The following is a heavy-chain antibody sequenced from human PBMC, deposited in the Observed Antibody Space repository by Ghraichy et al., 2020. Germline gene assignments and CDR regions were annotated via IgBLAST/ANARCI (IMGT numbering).Heavy chain of an antibody. CDR1: GGSISSYY. D-gene: IGHD4-17*01. Sequence: SETLSLTCTVSGGSISSYYWSWIRQPPGKGLEWIGYIYYSGSTNYNPSLKSRVTISVDTSKNQFSLKLSSVTAADTAVYYCASGRGYGDYEDAFDIWGQGTMVTVSS. V-gene: IGHV4-59*01. J-gene: IGHJ3*02. CDR2: IYYSGST. CDR3: ASGRGYGDYEDAFDI.